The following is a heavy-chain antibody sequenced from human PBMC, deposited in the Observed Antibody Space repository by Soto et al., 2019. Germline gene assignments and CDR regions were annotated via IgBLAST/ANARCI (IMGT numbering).Heavy chain of an antibody. Sequence: GGSLRLSCAASGFTFTRYSMNWVRQAPGKGLEWVSSISSTTNYIYYGDSMKGRFTISRDNAKNPLYLEMNSLRAEDTAVYYCARESEDLTSNFDYWGQGTLVTVSS. CDR1: GFTFTRYS. CDR3: ARESEDLTSNFDY. J-gene: IGHJ4*02. CDR2: ISSTTNYI. V-gene: IGHV3-21*06.